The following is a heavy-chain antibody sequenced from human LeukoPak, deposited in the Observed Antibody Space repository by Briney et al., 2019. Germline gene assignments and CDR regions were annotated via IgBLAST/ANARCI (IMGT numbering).Heavy chain of an antibody. Sequence: GRSLRLSCSPASAFTFSGYAMHWVRQAPAKGLEWLAFISYDGNTKYYADSVKGRFTVSRDNSKNTLYLQMDSLRTEDTAFYYCAIVYYGEEDWGQGTLVTVSS. CDR3: AIVYYGEED. J-gene: IGHJ4*01. CDR1: AFTFSGYA. D-gene: IGHD3-10*01. V-gene: IGHV3-30-3*01. CDR2: ISYDGNTK.